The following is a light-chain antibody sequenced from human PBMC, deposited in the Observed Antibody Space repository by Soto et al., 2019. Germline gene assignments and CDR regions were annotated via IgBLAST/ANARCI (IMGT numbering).Light chain of an antibody. CDR2: EGS. CDR3: GSYSGTNSNVI. V-gene: IGLV2-8*01. J-gene: IGLJ2*01. CDR1: YSDIGDYNY. Sequence: QSVLPQPPSASGSPGQSVTISCAGTYSDIGDYNYVSWYQQHPGKVPKLIISEGSKRPSGVPDRFSGSKSGYTASLTVSDLQPADEAVYYCGSYSGTNSNVIFGGGTKVTVL.